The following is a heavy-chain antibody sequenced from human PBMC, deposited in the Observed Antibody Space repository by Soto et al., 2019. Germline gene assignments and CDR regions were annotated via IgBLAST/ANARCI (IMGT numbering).Heavy chain of an antibody. CDR2: IYYSGST. CDR3: AREGSIAAENWFDP. V-gene: IGHV4-39*07. CDR1: SASLSSSTYY. J-gene: IGHJ5*02. D-gene: IGHD6-6*01. Sequence: SETLSLTCSVSSASLSSSTYYWSWIRQPPGRGPEWIGSIYYSGSTYYNPSLKSRVTISVDTSKNQFSLKLSSVTAADTAVYYCAREGSIAAENWFDPWGQGTLVTVSS.